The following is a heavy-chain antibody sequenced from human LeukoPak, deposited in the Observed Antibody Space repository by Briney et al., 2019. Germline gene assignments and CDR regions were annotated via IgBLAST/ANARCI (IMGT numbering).Heavy chain of an antibody. J-gene: IGHJ3*02. CDR2: ISGSGGST. CDR3: AKVSAGAGEVLRFAFDI. CDR1: GFTFSSYA. D-gene: IGHD5/OR15-5a*01. V-gene: IGHV3-23*01. Sequence: GGSLRLSCAASGFTFSSYAMSWVRQAPGKGLEWVSAISGSGGSTYHADSVKGRFTISRDNSKNTLYLQMNSLRAEDTAVYYCAKVSAGAGEVLRFAFDIWGQGTMVTVSS.